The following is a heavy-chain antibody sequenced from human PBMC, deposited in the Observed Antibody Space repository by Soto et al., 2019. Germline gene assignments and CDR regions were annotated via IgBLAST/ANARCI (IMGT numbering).Heavy chain of an antibody. J-gene: IGHJ3*01. CDR1: GFSFRTYG. CDR3: ARDDAFANENAFDL. CDR2: ISPK. D-gene: IGHD1-1*01. Sequence: QVQLVESGGGLVQPGTSLRLSCAVSGFSFRTYGFHWVRQPPGKGLQWVAVISPKGHSDSVEGRFTISRDHSKDTLYLQMNNLRAEDTAVYYCARDDAFANENAFDLWGQGTKVTVSS. V-gene: IGHV3-33*01.